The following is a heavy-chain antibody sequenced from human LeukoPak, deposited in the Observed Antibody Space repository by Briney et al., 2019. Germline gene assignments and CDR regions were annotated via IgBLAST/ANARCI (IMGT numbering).Heavy chain of an antibody. J-gene: IGHJ6*02. CDR1: GFTFSDYY. D-gene: IGHD3-10*01. CDR2: ISSSSSYT. V-gene: IGHV3-11*05. Sequence: GGSLRLSCAASGFTFSDYYMSGIRQAPGKGLEWVSYISSSSSYTNYADSVKGRFTISRDNAKNSLYLQMNSLRAEDTAVYYCSRAAGGPRGAVDYYGMDVWGQGTTVTVSS. CDR3: SRAAGGPRGAVDYYGMDV.